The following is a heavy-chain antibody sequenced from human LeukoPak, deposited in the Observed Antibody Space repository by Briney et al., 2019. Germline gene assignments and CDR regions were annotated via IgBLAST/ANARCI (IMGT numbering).Heavy chain of an antibody. V-gene: IGHV3-23*01. CDR2: ISDSGGST. CDR3: AKDRYGGDYYYYGMDV. J-gene: IGHJ6*02. CDR1: GFTFSSYA. Sequence: PGGSLRLSCAASGFTFSSYAMSWVRQAPGKGLEWVSAISDSGGSTYYADSVKGRFTISRDNSKNTLYLQMNSLRAEDTAVYYCAKDRYGGDYYYYGMDVWGQGTTVTVSS. D-gene: IGHD3-16*01.